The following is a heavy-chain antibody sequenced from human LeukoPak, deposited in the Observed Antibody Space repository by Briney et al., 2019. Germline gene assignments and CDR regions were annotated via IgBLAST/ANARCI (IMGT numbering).Heavy chain of an antibody. CDR2: IYYSGST. V-gene: IGHV4-31*11. CDR1: GGSFSGYY. Sequence: RTSETLSLTCAVYGGSFSGYYWSWIRQHPGKGLEWIGYIYYSGSTYYNPSLKSRVTISVDTSKNQFSLKLSSVTAADTAVYYCARGYRFWGQGTLVTVSS. CDR3: ARGYRF. D-gene: IGHD3-16*02. J-gene: IGHJ4*02.